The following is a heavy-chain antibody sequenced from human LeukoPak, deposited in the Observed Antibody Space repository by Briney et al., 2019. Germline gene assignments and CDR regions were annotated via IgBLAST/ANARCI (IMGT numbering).Heavy chain of an antibody. CDR3: ARDYDYYDSSSYLDY. CDR2: ISSSSSYI. CDR1: GFTFSSYS. J-gene: IGHJ4*02. V-gene: IGHV3-21*01. Sequence: PGGSLRLSCAASGFTFSSYSMNWVRQAPGKGLEWVSSISSSSSYIYYADSVKGRFTISRDNAKNSLYLQMNSLRAEDTAVYYCARDYDYYDSSSYLDYWGQGTLVTVSS. D-gene: IGHD3-22*01.